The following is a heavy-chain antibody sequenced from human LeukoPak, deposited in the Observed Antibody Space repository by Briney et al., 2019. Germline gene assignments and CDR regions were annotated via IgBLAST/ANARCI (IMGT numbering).Heavy chain of an antibody. D-gene: IGHD2-15*01. CDR1: GFTFSSYG. J-gene: IGHJ4*02. CDR2: IYYNGINK. CDR3: AKEYALGYCSGSSCSWHYFDS. Sequence: PGSSLRLSCAASGFTFSSYGMHWVRQAPGKGLEWVAVIYYNGINKYYADSVKGRFTISRDNSKNTLYLQMNSLRAEDTAVYYCAKEYALGYCSGSSCSWHYFDSWGQGTLVTVSS. V-gene: IGHV3-33*06.